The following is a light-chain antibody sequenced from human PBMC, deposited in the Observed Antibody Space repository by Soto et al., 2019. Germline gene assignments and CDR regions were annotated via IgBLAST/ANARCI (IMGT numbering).Light chain of an antibody. V-gene: IGLV2-14*01. CDR1: SSDVGGYNY. Sequence: QSALTQPASVSESPGQSITISCTGTSSDVGGYNYVSWYQQHPGKAPKLMIYDVSNRPSGVSNRFSGSKSGNTASLTISGLQAEDEADYYCSSYTSSTTPYVFGTGTNVTVL. CDR3: SSYTSSTTPYV. J-gene: IGLJ1*01. CDR2: DVS.